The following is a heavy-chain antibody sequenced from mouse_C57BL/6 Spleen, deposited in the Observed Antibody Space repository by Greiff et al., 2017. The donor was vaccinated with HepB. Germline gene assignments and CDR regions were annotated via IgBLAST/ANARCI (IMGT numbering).Heavy chain of an antibody. J-gene: IGHJ2*01. Sequence: QVQLKQSDAELVKPGASVKISCKVSGYTFTDHTIHWMKQRPEQGLEWIGYIYPRDGSTKYNEKFKGKATLTADKSSSTAYMQLNSLTSEDSAVYFCARGGPYYGSSSYYFDYWGQGTTLTVSS. CDR2: IYPRDGST. V-gene: IGHV1-78*01. CDR1: GYTFTDHT. D-gene: IGHD1-1*01. CDR3: ARGGPYYGSSSYYFDY.